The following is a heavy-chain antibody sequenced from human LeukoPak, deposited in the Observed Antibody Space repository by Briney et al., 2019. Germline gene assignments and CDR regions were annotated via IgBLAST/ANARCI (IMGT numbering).Heavy chain of an antibody. CDR3: AARFRDGLDI. V-gene: IGHV3-74*01. J-gene: IGHJ3*02. CDR2: ISGDGGST. CDR1: GFSFSSSW. Sequence: GGSLRLSCAASGFSFSSSWARWVRQAPGEGLVWVSRISGDGGSTEYADYVKGRLAIYRDNAKNTLYLQMNSLRAEDTAVYYCAARFRDGLDIWGQGTMVTVSS.